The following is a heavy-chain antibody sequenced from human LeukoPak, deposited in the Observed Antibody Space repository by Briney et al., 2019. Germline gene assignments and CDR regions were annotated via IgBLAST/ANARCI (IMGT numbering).Heavy chain of an antibody. D-gene: IGHD2-8*02. V-gene: IGHV4-30-4*01. CDR1: GGSISSGDCY. J-gene: IGHJ4*02. Sequence: SQTLSLTCTVSGGSISSGDCYWSWIRQPPGKGLEWIGYIYYSGSTYYNPSLKSRVTISVDTSKNQFSLKLSSVTAANTAVYYCARVVTGGDYVDYWGQGTLVTVSS. CDR3: ARVVTGGDYVDY. CDR2: IYYSGST.